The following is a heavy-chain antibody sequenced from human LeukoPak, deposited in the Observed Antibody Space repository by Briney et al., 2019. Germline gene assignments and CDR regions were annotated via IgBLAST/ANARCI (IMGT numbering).Heavy chain of an antibody. CDR2: ISYDGSNK. Sequence: GGSLRLSCAASGFTFSSYGMQWVRQAPGKGLEWVAVISYDGSNKYYADSVKGRFTISRDNSKNTLYLQMNSLRAEDTAVYYCAKVMSLQNTSDYWGQGTLVTVSS. J-gene: IGHJ4*02. D-gene: IGHD4-11*01. CDR3: AKVMSLQNTSDY. V-gene: IGHV3-30*18. CDR1: GFTFSSYG.